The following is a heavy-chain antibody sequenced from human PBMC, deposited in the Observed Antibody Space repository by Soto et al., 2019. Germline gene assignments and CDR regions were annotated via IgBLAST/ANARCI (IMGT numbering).Heavy chain of an antibody. J-gene: IGHJ6*02. CDR2: ISYDGSNK. CDR3: ARDRGYDAQDYYYNAMDG. Sequence: GGSLRLSCAAYGISFQSYGKHRVRRGTRQGLGWGAVISYDGSNKYDAAPGKGGFTSSRDNSKNTLYLQMNSLRAEDTAVYYCARDRGYDAQDYYYNAMDGWGQGTMVTVYS. CDR1: GISFQSYG. V-gene: IGHV3-30*03. D-gene: IGHD2-15*01.